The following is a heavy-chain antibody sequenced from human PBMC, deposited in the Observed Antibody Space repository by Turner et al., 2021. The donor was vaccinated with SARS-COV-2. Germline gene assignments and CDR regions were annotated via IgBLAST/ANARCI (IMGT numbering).Heavy chain of an antibody. CDR2: IYSGGST. V-gene: IGHV3-66*01. CDR1: GFTVSSNY. D-gene: IGHD3-16*02. CDR3: AREIDDYVWGSYRRGY. Sequence: EVQLVESGGGLVQPGGSLRLSCAASGFTVSSNYMSWVRQAPGKGQEWVSIIYSGGSTYYADSVKGRFTISRDNSKNTLYLQMNSLRAEDTAVYYCAREIDDYVWGSYRRGYWGQGTLVTVSS. J-gene: IGHJ4*02.